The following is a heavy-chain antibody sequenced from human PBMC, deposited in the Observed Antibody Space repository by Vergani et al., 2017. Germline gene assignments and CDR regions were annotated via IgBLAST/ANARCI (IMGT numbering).Heavy chain of an antibody. V-gene: IGHV3-9*01. CDR3: ARDLGTSSGGGWFDP. J-gene: IGHJ5*02. CDR2: ISCNSNSI. CDR1: GFPFTAHG. D-gene: IGHD6-6*01. Sequence: EVQLLESGGGSAQPGESLRLSCVASGFPFTAHGLNWARQAPGKGLEWVSGISCNSNSIGYADSVKGRFTTSRDNAKHSLYLQMNSLRAEDTALYYCARDLGTSSGGGWFDPWGQGTLVTVSS.